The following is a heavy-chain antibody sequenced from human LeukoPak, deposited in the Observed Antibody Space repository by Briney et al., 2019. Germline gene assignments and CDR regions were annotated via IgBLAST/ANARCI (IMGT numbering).Heavy chain of an antibody. CDR2: IVVGSGNT. CDR1: GFTFTSSA. V-gene: IGHV1-58*01. Sequence: SVKVSCKASGFTFTSSAVQWVRQARGQRLERIGWIVVGSGNTNYAQKFQERVTITRDMSTSTAYMELSSLRSEDTAVYYCAADQQLEVYYGMDVWGKGTTVTVSS. J-gene: IGHJ6*04. D-gene: IGHD6-13*01. CDR3: AADQQLEVYYGMDV.